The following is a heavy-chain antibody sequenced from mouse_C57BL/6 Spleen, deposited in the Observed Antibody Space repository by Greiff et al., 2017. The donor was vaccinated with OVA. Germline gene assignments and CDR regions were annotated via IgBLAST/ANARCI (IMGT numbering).Heavy chain of an antibody. J-gene: IGHJ2*01. Sequence: DVKLAESGGDLVKPGGSLKLSCAASGFTFSSYGMSWVRQTPDKRLEWVATISSGGSYTYYPDSVKGRFTISRDNAKNTLYLQMSSLKSEDNAMYSCARVNSSSGDYWGQGTTLTVSS. CDR1: GFTFSSYG. CDR2: ISSGGSYT. V-gene: IGHV5-6*02. CDR3: ARVNSSSGDY. D-gene: IGHD1-1*01.